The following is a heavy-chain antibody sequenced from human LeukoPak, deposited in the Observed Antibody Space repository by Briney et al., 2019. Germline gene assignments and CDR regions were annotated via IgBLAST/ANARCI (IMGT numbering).Heavy chain of an antibody. Sequence: SGGSLRLSCAASGFTFSNAWMSWDRQAPGKGLEWVGRIKSKTDGGTSDYAAPVKGRFTISRYDSKNTLYLQMNSLKTEDTAVYYCTTVYSGYDDYWGQGTLVTVSS. D-gene: IGHD5-12*01. CDR1: GFTFSNAW. CDR2: IKSKTDGGTS. J-gene: IGHJ4*02. V-gene: IGHV3-15*01. CDR3: TTVYSGYDDY.